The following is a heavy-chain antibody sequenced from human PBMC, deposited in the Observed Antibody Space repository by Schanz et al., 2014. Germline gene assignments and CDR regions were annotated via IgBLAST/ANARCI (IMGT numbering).Heavy chain of an antibody. V-gene: IGHV3-23*04. D-gene: IGHD3-10*01. J-gene: IGHJ6*02. CDR2: ISGSGGST. Sequence: EVQLVESGGGVVQRGGSLRLSCAASGFTFSSYAMSWVRQAPGKGLEWVSAISGSGGSTYYADSVKGRFTISRDNSKNTLYLQMNSLRAEDTAVYYCRLWFGELYYGMDVWGQGTTVTVSS. CDR3: RLWFGELYYGMDV. CDR1: GFTFSSYA.